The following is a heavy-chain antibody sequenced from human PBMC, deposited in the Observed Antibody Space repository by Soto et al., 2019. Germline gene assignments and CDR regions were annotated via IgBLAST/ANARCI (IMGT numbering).Heavy chain of an antibody. Sequence: ASVKVSCKASGYTFTGYYMHWVRQAPGQGLEWMGWINPNSGGTNYAQKFQGRVTMTRDTSISTAYMELSRLRSDDTAVYYCARAGYDSSGYYDYWGQGNLVTVSS. CDR1: GYTFTGYY. V-gene: IGHV1-2*02. J-gene: IGHJ4*02. D-gene: IGHD3-22*01. CDR2: INPNSGGT. CDR3: ARAGYDSSGYYDY.